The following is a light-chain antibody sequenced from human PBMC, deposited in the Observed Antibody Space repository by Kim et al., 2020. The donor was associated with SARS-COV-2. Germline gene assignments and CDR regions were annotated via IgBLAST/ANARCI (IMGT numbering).Light chain of an antibody. CDR2: AAS. Sequence: DIQMTQSPSSLSASVGDRVTITCRASQSINTYLNWYQQKPGKAPKLLIYAASTLHSGVPSRFSGSGSGTYFTLTISSMQPEDFATYYCQRSYSTPPYTFGQGTKLEIK. V-gene: IGKV1-39*01. CDR1: QSINTY. CDR3: QRSYSTPPYT. J-gene: IGKJ2*01.